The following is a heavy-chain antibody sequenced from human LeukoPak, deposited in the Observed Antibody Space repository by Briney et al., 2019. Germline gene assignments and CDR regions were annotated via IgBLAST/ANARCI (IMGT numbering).Heavy chain of an antibody. CDR1: GFTFSNDY. D-gene: IGHD2-15*01. CDR3: ARDFGYCSAGNYYTVLDS. J-gene: IGHJ4*02. V-gene: IGHV3-7*01. CDR2: IKQDGSET. Sequence: GGSLRLSCAASGFTFSNDYMSWVRQAPGKGLEWVAHIKQDGSETYYVDSVKGRFTISRDNAKNSLYLQMNSLRAEDTALYYCARDFGYCSAGNYYTVLDSWGQGTLVTVSS.